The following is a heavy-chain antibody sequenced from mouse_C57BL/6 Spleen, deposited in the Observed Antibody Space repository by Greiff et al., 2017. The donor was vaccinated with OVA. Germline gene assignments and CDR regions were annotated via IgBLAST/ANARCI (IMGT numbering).Heavy chain of an antibody. Sequence: QVQLQQPGAELVKPGASVKMSCKASGYTFTSYWLTWVKQRPGQGLEWIGDIYPGSGSTNYNEKFKSKATLTVDTSSSTAYMQLSSLTSEDSAVYYCARSSTYYAMDYWGQGTSVTVSS. CDR3: ARSSTYYAMDY. J-gene: IGHJ4*01. CDR1: GYTFTSYW. CDR2: IYPGSGST. V-gene: IGHV1-55*01.